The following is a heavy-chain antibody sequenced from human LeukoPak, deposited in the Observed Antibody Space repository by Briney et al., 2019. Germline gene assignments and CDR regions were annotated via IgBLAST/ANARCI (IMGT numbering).Heavy chain of an antibody. D-gene: IGHD3-22*01. CDR2: IFYNGNT. J-gene: IGHJ5*02. CDR1: GGSILDSTYY. Sequence: SETLSLTCTVSGGSILDSTYYWAWIRQPPGKGPEWIATIFYNGNTHYNPSLKSRVAMPVDTVKNQFSLNLNSVTAADTAVYYCARQSSGYYYGWFDPWGQGTLVTVSS. CDR3: ARQSSGYYYGWFDP. V-gene: IGHV4-39*01.